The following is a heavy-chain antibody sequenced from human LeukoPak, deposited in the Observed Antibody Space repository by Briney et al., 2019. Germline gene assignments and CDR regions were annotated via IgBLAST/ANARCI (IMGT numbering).Heavy chain of an antibody. Sequence: GGSLRLSCAASGFTFSSYGTHWVRQAPGKGLEWVAVISYDGSNKYYADSVKGRFTISRDNSKNTLYLQMNSLRAEDTAVYYCAKDGYYYDSSGYPNKYYFDYWGQGTLVTVSS. CDR2: ISYDGSNK. V-gene: IGHV3-30*18. CDR1: GFTFSSYG. CDR3: AKDGYYYDSSGYPNKYYFDY. J-gene: IGHJ4*02. D-gene: IGHD3-22*01.